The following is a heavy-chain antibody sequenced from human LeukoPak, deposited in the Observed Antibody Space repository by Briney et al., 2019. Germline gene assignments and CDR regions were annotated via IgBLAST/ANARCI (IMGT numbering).Heavy chain of an antibody. J-gene: IGHJ6*02. Sequence: ASVKVSCKASGYTFTGYYMHWVRQAPGQGLEWMGWINPNSGGTNYAQKFQGRVTMTRDTSISTAYMELSRLRSDDTAVYYCARGGDYVWGSYPKTYYYYGMDVWGQGTTVTVSS. CDR2: INPNSGGT. D-gene: IGHD3-16*02. CDR3: ARGGDYVWGSYPKTYYYYGMDV. V-gene: IGHV1-2*02. CDR1: GYTFTGYY.